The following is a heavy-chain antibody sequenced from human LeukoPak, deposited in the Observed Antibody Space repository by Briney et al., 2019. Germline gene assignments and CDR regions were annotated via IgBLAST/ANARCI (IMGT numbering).Heavy chain of an antibody. D-gene: IGHD3-10*01. V-gene: IGHV4-38-2*01. CDR1: GYSISSGYY. J-gene: IGHJ4*02. Sequence: SETLSLTCAVSGYSISSGYYWGWIRQPPRKGLEWIGSISHSAITYHNPSLESRVTISIDTSKNQFSLKLSSVTAADTAVYYCATFYGSGSRYFAYWGQGALVTVSS. CDR3: ATFYGSGSRYFAY. CDR2: ISHSAIT.